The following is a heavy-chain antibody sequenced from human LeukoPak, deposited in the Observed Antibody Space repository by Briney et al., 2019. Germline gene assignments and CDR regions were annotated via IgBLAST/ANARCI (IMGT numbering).Heavy chain of an antibody. J-gene: IGHJ4*02. CDR2: ISWNSGSI. D-gene: IGHD3-9*01. CDR1: GFTFDDYA. Sequence: PGGSLRLSCAASGFTFDDYAMHWVRQAPGKGLEWVSGISWNSGSIGYADSVKGRFTISRDNAKNSLYLQMNSLRAEDTAVYYCARGGNYDILTGRLYWGQGTLVTVSS. V-gene: IGHV3-9*01. CDR3: ARGGNYDILTGRLY.